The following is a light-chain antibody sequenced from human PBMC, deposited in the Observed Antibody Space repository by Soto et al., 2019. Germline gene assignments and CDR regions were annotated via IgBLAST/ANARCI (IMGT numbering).Light chain of an antibody. V-gene: IGLV2-11*01. CDR3: CSYADTFYV. J-gene: IGLJ1*01. Sequence: QSVLTQPRSVSGSPGHSVAISCTGPSSDVGGYNYVSWYQQHPGKAPKLMIFDVSKRPSGVPDRFSGSKSGNTASLTISGLQAEDEADYSCCSYADTFYVFGSGTKVTVL. CDR2: DVS. CDR1: SSDVGGYNY.